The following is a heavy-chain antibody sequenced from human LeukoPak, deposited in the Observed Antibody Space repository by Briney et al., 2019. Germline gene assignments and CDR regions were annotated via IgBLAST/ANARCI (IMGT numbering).Heavy chain of an antibody. CDR3: ASTEAGSGSLPPYYYYMDV. D-gene: IGHD3-10*01. V-gene: IGHV4-39*01. Sequence: PSETLSLTCTVSGGSISSSSYYWGWIRQPPGKGLERIGSIYYSGSTYYNPSLKSRVTISVDTSKNQFSLKLSSVTAADTAVYYCASTEAGSGSLPPYYYYMDVWGKGITVTVSS. CDR1: GGSISSSSYY. J-gene: IGHJ6*03. CDR2: IYYSGST.